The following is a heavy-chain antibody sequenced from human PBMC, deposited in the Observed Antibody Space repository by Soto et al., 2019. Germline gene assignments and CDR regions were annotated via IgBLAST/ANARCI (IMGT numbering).Heavy chain of an antibody. CDR1: GFTFSSYG. Sequence: GGSLRLSCAASGFTFSSYGMHWVRQAPGKGLEWVAVIWYDGSNKYYADSVKGRFTISRDNSKNTLYLQMNSLRAEDTAVYYCARGGWDDRLYYYYGMDVWGQGTTVTVSS. D-gene: IGHD3-9*01. CDR3: ARGGWDDRLYYYYGMDV. CDR2: IWYDGSNK. J-gene: IGHJ6*02. V-gene: IGHV3-33*01.